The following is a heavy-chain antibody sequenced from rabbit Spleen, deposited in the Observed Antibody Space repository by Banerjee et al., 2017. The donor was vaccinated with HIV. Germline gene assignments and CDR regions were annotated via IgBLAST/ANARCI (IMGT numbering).Heavy chain of an antibody. J-gene: IGHJ4*01. CDR1: GFDFTSTYY. CDR2: IDTSSGNT. D-gene: IGHD4-1*01. Sequence: QSLEESGGDLVKPGASLTLTCKASGFDFTSTYYMCWVRQAPGKGLELIACIDTSSGNTAYATWAKGRFTISKTSSTTVTLQMTSLTAADTATYFCARDADVSGIHFDLWGPGTLVTVS. CDR3: ARDADVSGIHFDL. V-gene: IGHV1S40*01.